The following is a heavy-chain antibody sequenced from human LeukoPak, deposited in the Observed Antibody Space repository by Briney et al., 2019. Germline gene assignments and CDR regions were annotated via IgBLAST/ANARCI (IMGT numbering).Heavy chain of an antibody. CDR3: ARDQGTSTTAPKRKGRFDP. CDR1: GFTFSNYG. CDR2: IWYDGSNK. Sequence: QPGRSLRLSCTASGFTFSNYGMHWVRQAPGKGLEWVALIWYDGSNKEYAESVKGRFTISRDNSKNTLYLQMNSPRDEDTAVYYCARDQGTSTTAPKRKGRFDPWGQGTLVTVSS. J-gene: IGHJ5*02. D-gene: IGHD1-1*01. V-gene: IGHV3-33*08.